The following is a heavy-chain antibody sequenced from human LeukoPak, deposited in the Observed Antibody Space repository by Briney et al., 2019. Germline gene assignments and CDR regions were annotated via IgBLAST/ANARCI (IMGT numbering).Heavy chain of an antibody. CDR1: GFTFSSYW. V-gene: IGHV3-48*04. CDR2: ISSSGSTI. J-gene: IGHJ4*02. CDR3: ATDYYGSGSYGCFDY. Sequence: GGSLRLSCAASGFTFSSYWMSWVRQAPGKGLEWVSYISSSGSTIYYADSVKGRFTISRDNAKNSLYLQMNSLRAEDTAVYYCATDYYGSGSYGCFDYWGQGTLVTVSS. D-gene: IGHD3-10*01.